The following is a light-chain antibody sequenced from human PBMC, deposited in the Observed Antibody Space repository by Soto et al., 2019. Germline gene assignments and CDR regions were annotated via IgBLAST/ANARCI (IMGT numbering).Light chain of an antibody. CDR3: AAWDDSLNGPYV. CDR2: NNN. CDR1: SSNIGSNT. J-gene: IGLJ1*01. V-gene: IGLV1-44*01. Sequence: SVLTQPPSASVTPGQRVTISCSGSSSNIGSNTVNWYQQLPGTAPKLLIYNNNQRPSGVPDRFSGSKSGTSASLAISGLQSEDEADYYCAAWDDSLNGPYVFGTGTKVTVL.